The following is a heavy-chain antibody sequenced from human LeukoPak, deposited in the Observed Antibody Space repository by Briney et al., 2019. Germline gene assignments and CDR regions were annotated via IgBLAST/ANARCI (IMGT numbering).Heavy chain of an antibody. Sequence: SPGGSLRLSCAASGFTVSSNYMSWVRQAPGKGLEWVSYISSSGSTIYYADSVKGRFTISRDNAKNSLYLQMNSLRAEDTAVYYCARDYYDFWSGYWPPDNWGQGTLVTVSS. CDR2: ISSSGSTI. J-gene: IGHJ4*02. V-gene: IGHV3-11*01. D-gene: IGHD3-3*01. CDR3: ARDYYDFWSGYWPPDN. CDR1: GFTVSSNY.